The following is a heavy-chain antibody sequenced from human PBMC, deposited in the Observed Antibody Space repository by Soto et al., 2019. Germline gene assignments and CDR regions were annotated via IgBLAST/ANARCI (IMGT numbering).Heavy chain of an antibody. D-gene: IGHD3-10*01. CDR2: IWYDGSNK. V-gene: IGHV3-33*01. Sequence: QVQLVESGGGVVQPGRSLRLSCAASGFTFGSYGMHWVRQAPGKGLEWVAVIWYDGSNKYYADSVKGRFTISRDNSKNTLYLQMNSLRAEDTAVYYCARDRGGLTPLWFDPWGQGTLVTVSS. J-gene: IGHJ5*02. CDR1: GFTFGSYG. CDR3: ARDRGGLTPLWFDP.